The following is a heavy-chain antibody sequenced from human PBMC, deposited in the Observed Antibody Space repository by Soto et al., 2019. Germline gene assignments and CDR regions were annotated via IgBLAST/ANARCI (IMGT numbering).Heavy chain of an antibody. V-gene: IGHV6-1*01. J-gene: IGHJ6*02. CDR1: GDSVSSNSAA. CDR3: ARGPSGMHPYYYYGKDV. Sequence: SQTLSLTCAISGDSVSSNSAAWNWIRQSPSRGLEWLGRTYYRFKWYNDYADSVKSRITINPDTSKNQFSLQLSSVTPEDTAVYYCARGPSGMHPYYYYGKDVWGQGTTVTVSS. D-gene: IGHD3-10*01. CDR2: TYYRFKWYN.